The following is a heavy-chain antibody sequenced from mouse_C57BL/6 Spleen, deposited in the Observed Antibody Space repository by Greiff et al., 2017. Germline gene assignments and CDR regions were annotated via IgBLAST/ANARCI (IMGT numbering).Heavy chain of an antibody. CDR2: IDPSDGYT. CDR3: ARGDYAWFAD. Sequence: VQLQQPGAELVMPGASVKLSCKASGYTFTSYWMHWVKQRPGQGLEWIGEIDPSDGYTNYNPKFKGKSTLTVDKSSSTAYMQLSSLTSEDSAVYYCARGDYAWFADWGQGTLVTVSA. D-gene: IGHD1-1*01. J-gene: IGHJ3*01. CDR1: GYTFTSYW. V-gene: IGHV1-69*01.